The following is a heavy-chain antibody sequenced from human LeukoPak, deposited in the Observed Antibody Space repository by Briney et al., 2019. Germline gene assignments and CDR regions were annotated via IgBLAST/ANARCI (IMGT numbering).Heavy chain of an antibody. CDR1: GYSFTSYW. D-gene: IGHD4-17*01. Sequence: GESLKMSCKGSGYSFTSYWSAWVRQMLAKCLEWMGIIYPADSDTRYSPSFQGQVTISADKSISTAYLQWSSLKASDTAMYYCARHAYGEITYWGQGTLVTVSS. CDR2: IYPADSDT. V-gene: IGHV5-51*01. CDR3: ARHAYGEITY. J-gene: IGHJ4*02.